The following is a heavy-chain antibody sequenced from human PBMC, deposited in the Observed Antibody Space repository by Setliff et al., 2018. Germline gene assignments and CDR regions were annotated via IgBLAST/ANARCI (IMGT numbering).Heavy chain of an antibody. J-gene: IGHJ4*02. CDR1: GFSFSGPY. CDR3: FGAGTCSY. V-gene: IGHV3-11*04. Sequence: PGGSLRLSCAASGFSFSGPYMSWVRQAPGKGLEWVSKISGSGTTIYYADSVRGRFTISRDNAKNSLSLQMNNLRTEDTAVYYCFGAGTCSYWGQGTLVTVSS. CDR2: ISGSGTTI. D-gene: IGHD3-10*01.